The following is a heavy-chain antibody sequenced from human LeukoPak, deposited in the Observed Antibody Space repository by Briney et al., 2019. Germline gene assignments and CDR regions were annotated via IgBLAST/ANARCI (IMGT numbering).Heavy chain of an antibody. CDR2: IRTNGDTA. D-gene: IGHD1-26*01. Sequence: TGGSLRLSCAASGFTFSSLAMTWVRQAPGKGLEWVSTIRTNGDTAYNTDSVKGRFTISRDDSKNTLYLQMNSLRAEDTAVYYCAKDLGRYRNNYFDYWGQGTLVTVSS. CDR1: GFTFSSLA. V-gene: IGHV3-23*01. J-gene: IGHJ4*02. CDR3: AKDLGRYRNNYFDY.